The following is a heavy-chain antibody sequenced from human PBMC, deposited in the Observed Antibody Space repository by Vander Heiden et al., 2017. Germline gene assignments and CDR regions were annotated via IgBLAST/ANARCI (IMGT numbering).Heavy chain of an antibody. D-gene: IGHD6-19*01. Sequence: EVQLVESGGGLVQPGGSLRLSCAASGFTFSCCWMSWVRQAPGKGLEWVASTKEDGSDKFYVDSVKGRFTISRDNAKNSLYLQMNSLRAEDTAVYYCASEYTSGQWGQGTLVTVSS. J-gene: IGHJ4*02. V-gene: IGHV3-7*01. CDR2: TKEDGSDK. CDR3: ASEYTSGQ. CDR1: GFTFSCCW.